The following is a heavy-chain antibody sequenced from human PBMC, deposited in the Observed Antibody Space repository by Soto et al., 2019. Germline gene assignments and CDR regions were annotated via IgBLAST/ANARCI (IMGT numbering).Heavy chain of an antibody. D-gene: IGHD6-19*01. CDR2: ITPIFGTA. J-gene: IGHJ6*02. V-gene: IGHV1-69*01. CDR1: GGTFSSYA. Sequence: QVQLVQSGAEVKKPGSSVKVSCKASGGTFSSYAISWVRQAPGQGLEWMGGITPIFGTANYAQKFQGRVTITADESTSTAYMELSSLRSEDTAVYYCAREGEGSGWYYYGMDVWGQGTTVTVSS. CDR3: AREGEGSGWYYYGMDV.